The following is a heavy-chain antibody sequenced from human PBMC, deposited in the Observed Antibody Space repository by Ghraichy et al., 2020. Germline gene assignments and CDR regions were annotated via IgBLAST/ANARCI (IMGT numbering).Heavy chain of an antibody. J-gene: IGHJ4*02. Sequence: WGSLRLSCAASGFTFSTYDMNWVRQAPGKGLEWVSSITAGSSYKFYADSVRGRFTISRDNAENSLYLQMNSLRAEDTAIYYCATESPISIFGGITHFDNWGQGTLVSVSS. D-gene: IGHD3-3*01. CDR2: ITAGSSYK. V-gene: IGHV3-21*01. CDR3: ATESPISIFGGITHFDN. CDR1: GFTFSTYD.